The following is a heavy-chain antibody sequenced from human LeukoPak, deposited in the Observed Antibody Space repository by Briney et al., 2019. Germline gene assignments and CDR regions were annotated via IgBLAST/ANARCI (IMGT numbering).Heavy chain of an antibody. CDR1: GFTFSSYG. CDR2: ILYDGANK. V-gene: IGHV3-30*03. D-gene: IGHD6-19*01. J-gene: IGHJ4*02. CDR3: ARGDDEIAVAASDFDY. Sequence: GSLRLSCAASGFTFSSYGMHWVRQAPGKGLEWVALILYDGANKYYADSVKGRFTISRDHSKNTLYLQMNSLRAEDTAVYYCARGDDEIAVAASDFDYWGQGTLVTVSS.